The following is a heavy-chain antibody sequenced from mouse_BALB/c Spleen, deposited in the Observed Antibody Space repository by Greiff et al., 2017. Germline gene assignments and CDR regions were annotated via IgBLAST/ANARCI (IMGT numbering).Heavy chain of an antibody. V-gene: IGHV1-18*01. CDR3: ARLRGYYDAMDY. CDR2: INPNNGGT. CDR1: GYTFTDYN. J-gene: IGHJ4*01. D-gene: IGHD2-2*01. Sequence: VQLKQSGPELVKPGASVKISCKASGYTFTDYNMHWVKQSHGKSLEWIGDINPNNGGTIYNQKFKGKATLTVDKSSSTAYMELRSLTSEDTAVYCCARLRGYYDAMDYWGQGTSVTVSS.